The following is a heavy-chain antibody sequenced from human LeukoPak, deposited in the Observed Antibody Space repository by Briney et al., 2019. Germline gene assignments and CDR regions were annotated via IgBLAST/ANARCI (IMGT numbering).Heavy chain of an antibody. CDR2: ISSSSSYI. CDR1: GFTFSSYS. V-gene: IGHV3-21*01. D-gene: IGHD1-14*01. CDR3: ARDGGPRSYYYYYGMDV. Sequence: PGGSLRLSCAASGFTFSSYSMNWVRQAPGKGLEWVSSISSSSSYIYYADSVKGRFTISRDNAKNSLYLQMNSLRAEGTAVYYCARDGGPRSYYYYYGMDVWGQGTTVTVSS. J-gene: IGHJ6*02.